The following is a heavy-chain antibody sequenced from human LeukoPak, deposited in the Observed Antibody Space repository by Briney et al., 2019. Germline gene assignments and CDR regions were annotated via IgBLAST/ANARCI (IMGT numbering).Heavy chain of an antibody. D-gene: IGHD6-19*01. V-gene: IGHV1-2*02. CDR1: GYTFTGYY. CDR2: MNPSSGER. Sequence: ASVKVSCKASGYTFTGYYMHWVRQAPGQGLEWMGWMNPSSGERKYVQSFQGRVTLTRDTSITTAYMELSSLTSDDTAVYYCAISYGRVAGTDFDYWRQGTLVSVAS. CDR3: AISYGRVAGTDFDY. J-gene: IGHJ4*02.